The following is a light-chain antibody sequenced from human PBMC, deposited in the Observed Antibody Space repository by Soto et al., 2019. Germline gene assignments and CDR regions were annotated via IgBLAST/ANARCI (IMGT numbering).Light chain of an antibody. CDR2: DVT. Sequence: QSALTQPASVSGSPGQSITISCTGTSSDVGAYNYVSWFQQHPGKAPKLMIYDVTNRPSGVSNRFSGSKSGNTASLTISGLQAEDEADYYCCSYTSSSTYVFGNGTKVTVL. V-gene: IGLV2-14*01. CDR1: SSDVGAYNY. J-gene: IGLJ1*01. CDR3: CSYTSSSTYV.